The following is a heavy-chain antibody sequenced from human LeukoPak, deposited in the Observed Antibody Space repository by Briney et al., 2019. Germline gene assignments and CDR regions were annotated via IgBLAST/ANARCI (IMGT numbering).Heavy chain of an antibody. D-gene: IGHD5-18*01. CDR3: ASSSGYSYGSDY. V-gene: IGHV3-21*01. Sequence: AGGSLRLSCAASGFTFSSYSMNWVRQAPGKGLEWVSSISSSSSYIYYADSVKGRFTISRDNAKNSLYLQMNSLRAEDTAVYYCASSSGYSYGSDYWGQGTLVTVPS. J-gene: IGHJ4*02. CDR1: GFTFSSYS. CDR2: ISSSSSYI.